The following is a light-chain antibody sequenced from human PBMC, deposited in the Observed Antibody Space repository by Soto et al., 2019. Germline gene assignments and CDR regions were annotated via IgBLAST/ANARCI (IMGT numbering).Light chain of an antibody. V-gene: IGLV2-14*01. Sequence: QSVLTQPACVSGSPGQSITISCTGTSSDVGGYNYVSWYQQHPGKAPKLMIYDVSNRPSGVSNRFSGSKSGNTASLTISGLQAEDEADYYCSSYTSISTPVFGGGTQLTVL. J-gene: IGLJ2*01. CDR3: SSYTSISTPV. CDR2: DVS. CDR1: SSDVGGYNY.